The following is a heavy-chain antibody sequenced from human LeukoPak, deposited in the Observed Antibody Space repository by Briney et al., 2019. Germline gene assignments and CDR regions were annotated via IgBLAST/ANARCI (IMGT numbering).Heavy chain of an antibody. V-gene: IGHV3-7*01. Sequence: PGGSLRLSCATSGFTFSNYWMSWVRRAPGKGLEWVANIKQDGSDKYYVDSVKGRFTISRDNAKNSLYLQMNTLRAEDTAVYCCARGEGLGTTNGGYYFAYWGQGSLVIVSS. CDR3: ARGEGLGTTNGGYYFAY. D-gene: IGHD1-26*01. CDR1: GFTFSNYW. J-gene: IGHJ4*02. CDR2: IKQDGSDK.